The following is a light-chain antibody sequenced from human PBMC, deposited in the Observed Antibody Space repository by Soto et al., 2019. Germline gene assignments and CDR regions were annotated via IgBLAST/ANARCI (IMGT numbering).Light chain of an antibody. Sequence: DIVMTQPPLSLPVTPGEPASISCRSSQSLLYSNGKNYLNWYLQKPGQSPQLLIYFGSTRASGVPDRFSGSGSGRDFTLKISRVEAEDVGVYYCLQALQTPPTFGQGTRLEMK. CDR1: QSLLYSNGKNY. CDR2: FGS. J-gene: IGKJ5*01. CDR3: LQALQTPPT. V-gene: IGKV2-28*01.